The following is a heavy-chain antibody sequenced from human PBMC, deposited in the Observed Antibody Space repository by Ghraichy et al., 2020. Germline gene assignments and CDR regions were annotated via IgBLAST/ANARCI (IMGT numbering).Heavy chain of an antibody. D-gene: IGHD3-9*01. CDR1: GFTFSSYA. V-gene: IGHV3-23*01. Sequence: GGSLRLSCAASGFTFSSYAMSWVRQGPGKGLEWVSAISGCSGSTYYGDSVKGRFSISRDNSRNTLYLQMNSLRGEDTAVYYCAKGSHYDILTGYYHFDFWGQGTLVTVSS. CDR3: AKGSHYDILTGYYHFDF. J-gene: IGHJ4*02. CDR2: ISGCSGST.